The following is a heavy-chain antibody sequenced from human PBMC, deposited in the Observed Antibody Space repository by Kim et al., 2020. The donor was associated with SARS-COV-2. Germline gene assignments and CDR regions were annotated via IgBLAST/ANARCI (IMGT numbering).Heavy chain of an antibody. CDR2: YT. V-gene: IGHV3-11*03. J-gene: IGHJ4*02. D-gene: IGHD4-4*01. Sequence: YTNYADSVRGRFTISRDNAERSLFLHMSSLRAEDTAIYYCASVHFYSFNNWGQGTLVTVSS. CDR3: ASVHFYSFNN.